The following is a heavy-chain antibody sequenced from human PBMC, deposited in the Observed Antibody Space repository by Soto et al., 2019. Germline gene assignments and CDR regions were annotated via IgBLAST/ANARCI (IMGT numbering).Heavy chain of an antibody. CDR3: ARHIEAGGLFPAPYYSGMDV. CDR2: IYYSGST. Sequence: QVQLQESGPGLVKPSETLSLTCTVSGGSISSYYWSWIRQPPGKGLEWIGYIYYSGSTNYNPSLKGQVTVSGDTSKNHFPPKLSSVTAADSAVYFCARHIEAGGLFPAPYYSGMDVWGQGTTVTVSS. J-gene: IGHJ6*02. V-gene: IGHV4-59*08. D-gene: IGHD3-10*01. CDR1: GGSISSYY.